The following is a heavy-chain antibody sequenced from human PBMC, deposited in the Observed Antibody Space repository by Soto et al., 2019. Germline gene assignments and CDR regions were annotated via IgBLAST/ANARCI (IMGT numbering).Heavy chain of an antibody. Sequence: QLQLHESGPGLVKPSETLSLTCTLSGASITSTTYFWAWIRQPPGKGLEWVGSIYYSCKTHYNPSLKRRVTISVDASKNQFSPQMTSVTAADTAVYYCAKNLPRTGRFDYWGQGALVTASS. CDR2: IYYSCKT. CDR3: AKNLPRTGRFDY. CDR1: GASITSTTYF. V-gene: IGHV4-39*01. J-gene: IGHJ4*02.